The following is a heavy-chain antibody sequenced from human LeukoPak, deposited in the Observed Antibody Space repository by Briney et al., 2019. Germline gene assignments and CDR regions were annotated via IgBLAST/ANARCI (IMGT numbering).Heavy chain of an antibody. Sequence: GESLKISCKGSGYSFSSYWIAWVHQMPGKGLEWMGIIYPGDSDTRYSPSFQGQVTISADKSISTAYLQWSSLKASDTAMYYCASLGSGSYYREFDPWGQGTLITVSS. CDR3: ASLGSGSYYREFDP. CDR2: IYPGDSDT. D-gene: IGHD3-10*01. J-gene: IGHJ5*02. V-gene: IGHV5-51*07. CDR1: GYSFSSYW.